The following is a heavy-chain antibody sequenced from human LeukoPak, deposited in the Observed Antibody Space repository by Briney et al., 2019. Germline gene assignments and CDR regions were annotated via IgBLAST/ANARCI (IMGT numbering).Heavy chain of an antibody. J-gene: IGHJ5*02. V-gene: IGHV4-4*07. D-gene: IGHD6-19*01. CDR3: ARGDRAVAGAWGWFDP. CDR1: NGSISSYY. CDR2: IHASGST. Sequence: SETLSLTCTVSNGSISSYYWSWIRQPAGKGLEWIGRIHASGSTNYNPSLKSRVTMSVDTPKNQLSLKLSSVTAADTAKYFCARGDRAVAGAWGWFDPWGQGTLVTVSS.